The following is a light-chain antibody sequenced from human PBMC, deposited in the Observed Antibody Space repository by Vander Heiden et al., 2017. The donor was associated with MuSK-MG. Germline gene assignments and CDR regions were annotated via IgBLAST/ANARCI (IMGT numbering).Light chain of an antibody. CDR3: QQGGWSHS. J-gene: IGKJ1*01. V-gene: IGKV3-20*01. CDR2: GAF. CDR1: QSVSSSY. Sequence: EIVLTQSPGTLSLSPGERATLSCRASQSVSSSYLARYQQNPGQAPRLLIYGAFSRATGIPDRFSGSGSGTDFTLTISRLEPEDFAVYYCQQGGWSHSFGQGTKVEIQ.